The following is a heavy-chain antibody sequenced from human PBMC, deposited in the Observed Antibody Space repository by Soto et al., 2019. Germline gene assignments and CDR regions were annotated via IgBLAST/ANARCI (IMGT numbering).Heavy chain of an antibody. CDR2: INHSGST. Sequence: SETLSLTCAVYGGSFSGYYWSWIRQPPGKGLEWIGEINHSGSTNYNPSLKSRVTISVDTSKNQFSLKLSSVTAADTAVYYCARGRSTYYDYIWGSYRFGLDYWGQGTLVT. V-gene: IGHV4-34*01. D-gene: IGHD3-16*02. J-gene: IGHJ4*02. CDR3: ARGRSTYYDYIWGSYRFGLDY. CDR1: GGSFSGYY.